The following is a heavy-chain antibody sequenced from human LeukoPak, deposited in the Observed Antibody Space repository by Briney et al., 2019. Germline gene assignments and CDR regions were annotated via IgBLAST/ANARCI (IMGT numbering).Heavy chain of an antibody. J-gene: IGHJ1*01. CDR3: AKDFLGYSSGWLEYFQH. CDR1: GFTVSSNY. CDR2: IYSGGST. Sequence: GSLTLSCAACGFTVSSNYMSWVRQAPGKGLEWVSVIYSGGSTYYADSVKGRFTISRDNSKNTLYLQMNSLRAEDTAVYYCAKDFLGYSSGWLEYFQHWGQGTLVTVSS. D-gene: IGHD6-19*01. V-gene: IGHV3-66*01.